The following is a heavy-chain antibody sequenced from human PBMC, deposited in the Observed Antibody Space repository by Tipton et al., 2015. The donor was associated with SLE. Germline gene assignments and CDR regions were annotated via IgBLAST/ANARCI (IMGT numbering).Heavy chain of an antibody. D-gene: IGHD5-18*01. J-gene: IGHJ2*01. V-gene: IGHV4-59*01. CDR1: GGSISGFY. Sequence: TLSLTCTVSGGSISGFYWSWVRQPPGKGLEWIGYVYYSGVTKYNPSLKSRVIISLDTSQNQFSLRLGSVTAADTAVYYCARTAGRSVKLWYFDLWGRGTLVTVSS. CDR2: VYYSGVT. CDR3: ARTAGRSVKLWYFDL.